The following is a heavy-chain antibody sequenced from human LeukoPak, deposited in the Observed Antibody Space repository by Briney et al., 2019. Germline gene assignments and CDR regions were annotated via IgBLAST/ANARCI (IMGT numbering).Heavy chain of an antibody. CDR3: ARDNRKFDY. CDR1: GFSFNTYW. J-gene: IGHJ4*02. V-gene: IGHV3-48*04. Sequence: GGSLRLSCAVSGFSFNTYWMTWVRQAPGKGLEWVSYISSSGSTIYYADSVKGRFTISRDNAKNSLYLQMNSLRAEDTAVYYCARDNRKFDYWGQGTLVTVSS. CDR2: ISSSGSTI.